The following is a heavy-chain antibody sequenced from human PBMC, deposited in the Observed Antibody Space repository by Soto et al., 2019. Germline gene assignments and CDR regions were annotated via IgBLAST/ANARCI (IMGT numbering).Heavy chain of an antibody. V-gene: IGHV3-23*01. Sequence: EVQLLDSGGGLVQPGGSLRLSCTASGFTFSDYAMSWVRQPPGKGLEWVSVISAGGSTYYADSVKSRFTVSRANSKNTLYLQMNSLRAEDTAVYYCANVPIWCSSTSCYTEGFDYWGQGTLVTVSS. CDR2: ISAGGST. CDR3: ANVPIWCSSTSCYTEGFDY. D-gene: IGHD2-2*02. CDR1: GFTFSDYA. J-gene: IGHJ4*02.